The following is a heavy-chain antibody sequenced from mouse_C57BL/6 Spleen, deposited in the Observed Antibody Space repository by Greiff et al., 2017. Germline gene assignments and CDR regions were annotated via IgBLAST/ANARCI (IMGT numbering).Heavy chain of an antibody. J-gene: IGHJ4*01. CDR2: ISYDGSN. CDR3: ARVTLNAMDY. CDR1: GYSITSGYY. V-gene: IGHV3-6*01. Sequence: DVKLQESGPGLVKPSQSLSLTCSVTGYSITSGYYWNWIRQFPGNKLEWMGYISYDGSNNYNPSLKNRISITRDTSKNQFFLKLNSVTTEDTATYYCARVTLNAMDYWGQGTSVTVSS.